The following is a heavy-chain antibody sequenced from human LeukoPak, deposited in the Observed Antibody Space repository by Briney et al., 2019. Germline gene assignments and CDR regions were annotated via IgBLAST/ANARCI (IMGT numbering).Heavy chain of an antibody. D-gene: IGHD3-22*01. V-gene: IGHV4-34*01. Sequence: SETLSLTCAVYGGSFSGYYWTLIRQPPGKGLEWIGEINHSGSTNYNPSLKSRVTISVDTSKNQFSLKLSSVTAADTAVYYCARAPYYYDSSGYYAVWGQGTMVTVSS. J-gene: IGHJ3*01. CDR3: ARAPYYYDSSGYYAV. CDR1: GGSFSGYY. CDR2: INHSGST.